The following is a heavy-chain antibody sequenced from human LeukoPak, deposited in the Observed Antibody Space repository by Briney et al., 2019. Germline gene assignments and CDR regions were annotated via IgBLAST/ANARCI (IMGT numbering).Heavy chain of an antibody. CDR1: GFTFDDYG. CDR2: INWNGGST. J-gene: IGHJ6*03. D-gene: IGHD1-26*01. V-gene: IGHV3-20*04. Sequence: GGSLRLSCAASGFTFDDYGMSWVRQAPGKGLEWVSGINWNGGSTGYADSVKGRFTISRDNAKNSLYLQMNSLRAEDTALYCCARLVDSGSYYVHYYYYYMDVWGKGTTVTVSS. CDR3: ARLVDSGSYYVHYYYYYMDV.